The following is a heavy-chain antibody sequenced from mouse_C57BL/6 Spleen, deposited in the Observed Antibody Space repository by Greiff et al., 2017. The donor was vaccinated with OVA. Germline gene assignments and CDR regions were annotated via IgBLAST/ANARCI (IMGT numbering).Heavy chain of an antibody. CDR1: GYAFSSSW. CDR3: ARGELDSSGPYFDY. CDR2: IYPGDGDT. Sequence: QVQLKESGPELVKPGASVKISCKASGYAFSSSWMNWVKQRPGKGLEWIGRIYPGDGDTNYNGKFKGKATLTADKSSSTAYMQLSSLTSEDSAVYFCARGELDSSGPYFDYWGQGTTRTVSS. D-gene: IGHD3-2*02. J-gene: IGHJ2*01. V-gene: IGHV1-82*01.